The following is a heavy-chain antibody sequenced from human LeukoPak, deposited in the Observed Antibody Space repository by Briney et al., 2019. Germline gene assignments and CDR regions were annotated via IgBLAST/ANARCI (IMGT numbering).Heavy chain of an antibody. J-gene: IGHJ4*02. Sequence: SETLSLTCTVSGGSISSYYWSWIRQPPGKGLEWIGYIYYSGSTNYNPSLKSRVTISVDTSKNQFSLKLSSVTAADTAVYYCAKLNYYDSRGYYFDYWGQGTLVTVSS. CDR2: IYYSGST. V-gene: IGHV4-59*12. CDR1: GGSISSYY. D-gene: IGHD3-22*01. CDR3: AKLNYYDSRGYYFDY.